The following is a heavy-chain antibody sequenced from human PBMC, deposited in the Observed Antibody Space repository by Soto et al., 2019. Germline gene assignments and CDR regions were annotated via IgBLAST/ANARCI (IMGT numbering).Heavy chain of an antibody. Sequence: PGGSLRLSCAASVFPFSNHTMIWVRQAPGKGLEWVSGISDGGDLIYYADSVKGRFSMSRDNSENMLYLQMTNLRAEDTAIYFCAKRQGTGLAAKNFDFWGQGTLVTVSS. CDR3: AKRQGTGLAAKNFDF. CDR2: ISDGGDLI. D-gene: IGHD2-15*01. J-gene: IGHJ4*02. CDR1: VFPFSNHT. V-gene: IGHV3-23*01.